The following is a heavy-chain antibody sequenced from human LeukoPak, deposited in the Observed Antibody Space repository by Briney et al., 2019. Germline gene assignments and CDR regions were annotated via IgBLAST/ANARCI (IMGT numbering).Heavy chain of an antibody. CDR3: ARGADGVSSNSRGWFDP. D-gene: IGHD2-15*01. CDR1: GFTFSSYG. CDR2: ISTSSSYI. V-gene: IGHV3-21*01. J-gene: IGHJ5*02. Sequence: GGSLRLSCAASGFTFSSYGMHWVRQAPGKGLEWVSSISTSSSYIYYADSVKGRFTISRDNARNSLYLQMNTLRAEDTAVCSCARGADGVSSNSRGWFDPWGQGTLVTVSS.